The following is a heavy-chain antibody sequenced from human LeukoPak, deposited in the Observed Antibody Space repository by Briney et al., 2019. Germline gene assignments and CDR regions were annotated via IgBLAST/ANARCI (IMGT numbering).Heavy chain of an antibody. CDR1: GFTFSNAW. CDR3: AREGGSSGWYYFDY. CDR2: IYSGGST. V-gene: IGHV3-66*01. J-gene: IGHJ4*02. Sequence: GGSLRLSCTASGFTFSNAWMSWVRQAPGKGLEWVSVIYSGGSTYYADSVKGRFTISRDNSRNTLYLQMNSLRAEDTAVYYCAREGGSSGWYYFDYWGQGTLVTVSS. D-gene: IGHD6-19*01.